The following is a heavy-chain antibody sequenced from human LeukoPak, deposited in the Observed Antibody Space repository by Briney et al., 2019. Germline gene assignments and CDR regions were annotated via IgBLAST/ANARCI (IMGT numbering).Heavy chain of an antibody. CDR2: IYYSGST. D-gene: IGHD6-13*01. Sequence: SETLSLTCTVSGGSISTSNYYWGWIRQPPGKGLEWIGYIYYSGSTNYNPSLKSRVTISVDTSKNQFSLKLSSVTAADTAVYYCARYAAGTTHWGQGTLVTVSS. V-gene: IGHV4-61*05. J-gene: IGHJ4*02. CDR3: ARYAAGTTH. CDR1: GGSISTSNYY.